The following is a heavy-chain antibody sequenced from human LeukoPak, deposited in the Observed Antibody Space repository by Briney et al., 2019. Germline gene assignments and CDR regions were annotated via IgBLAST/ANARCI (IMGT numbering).Heavy chain of an antibody. D-gene: IGHD7-27*01. CDR1: GFTFSSYG. V-gene: IGHV3-23*01. CDR2: IGGSGGST. Sequence: GGSLRLSCAASGFTFSSYGMSWVRQAPGKGLEWVSAIGGSGGSTYYADSVKGRFTISRDNSKNSLYLQMNSLRVEDTAIYYCARDYVWGSSESDYWGQGTLVTVSS. CDR3: ARDYVWGSSESDY. J-gene: IGHJ4*02.